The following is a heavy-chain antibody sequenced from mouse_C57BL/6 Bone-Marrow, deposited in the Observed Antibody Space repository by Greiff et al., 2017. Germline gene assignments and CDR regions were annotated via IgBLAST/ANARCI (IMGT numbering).Heavy chain of an antibody. D-gene: IGHD1-1*01. J-gene: IGHJ4*01. V-gene: IGHV1-81*01. CDR2: IYPRSGNT. CDR3: ASRVFYYYGGSLYAMDY. CDR1: GYTFTSYG. Sequence: VQLKQSGAELARPGASVKLSCKASGYTFTSYGISWVKQRPGQGLEWIGEIYPRSGNTDYNEKFKGKATLTADKSSSTAYMELRSLTSADSAVYCCASRVFYYYGGSLYAMDYWGQGTSVTVSA.